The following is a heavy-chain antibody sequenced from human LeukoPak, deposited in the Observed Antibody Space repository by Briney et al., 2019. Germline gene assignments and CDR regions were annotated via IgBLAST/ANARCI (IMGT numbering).Heavy chain of an antibody. CDR3: AKDSLPMIVVVITYYFDY. J-gene: IGHJ4*02. CDR2: IRYDGSNK. V-gene: IGHV3-30*02. Sequence: GGSLGLSCAASGFTFSGYGMHWVRQAPGKGLEWVAFIRYDGSNKYYADSVKGRFTISRDNSKNTLYLQMNSLRAEDTAVYYCAKDSLPMIVVVITYYFDYWGQGTLVTVSS. D-gene: IGHD3-22*01. CDR1: GFTFSGYG.